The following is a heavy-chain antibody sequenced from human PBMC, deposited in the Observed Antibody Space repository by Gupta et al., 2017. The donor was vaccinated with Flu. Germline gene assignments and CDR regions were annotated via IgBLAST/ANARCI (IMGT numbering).Heavy chain of an antibody. V-gene: IGHV3-30*18. J-gene: IGHJ6*02. CDR3: AKDWRWNHNNDAMNV. CDR1: AFSSSNYG. CDR2: MSQDGSQY. Sequence: ERVVESGGGVVRPGRSLSLACAAYAFSSSNYGMHWVRQAPGQGLEWVAGMSQDGSQYDQTDSVQGRVTISRDNSKNTLYLQMSSLRTEDTAVDYCAKDWRWNHNNDAMNVWGQGTTVTVSS. D-gene: IGHD1-1*01.